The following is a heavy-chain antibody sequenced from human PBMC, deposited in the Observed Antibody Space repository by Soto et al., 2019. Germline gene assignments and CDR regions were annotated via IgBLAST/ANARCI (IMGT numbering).Heavy chain of an antibody. CDR2: IYHSGNT. J-gene: IGHJ4*02. CDR1: GGSISSSNW. Sequence: QVQLQESGPGLVKPSGTLALTCAVSGGSISSSNWWSWVRQPPGKGLEWIGEIYHSGNTNYNPSLTSRVTMAVDKSRNEFSMTLSSVTAAATAVYYCERRWGEGRVDYWGQGTLVTVSS. D-gene: IGHD3-10*01. CDR3: ERRWGEGRVDY. V-gene: IGHV4-4*02.